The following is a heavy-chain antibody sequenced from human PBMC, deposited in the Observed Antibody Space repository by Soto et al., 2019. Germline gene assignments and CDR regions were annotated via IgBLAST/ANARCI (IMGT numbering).Heavy chain of an antibody. CDR1: GFTFSSYG. D-gene: IGHD2-15*01. CDR3: VKVSATPSTPLDS. CDR2: ISYDGSNK. V-gene: IGHV3-30*18. Sequence: RLSLAASGFTFSSYGMHGVRQAPGKGLEWVAVISYDGSNKYYADSVKGRFTISRDNSKNTLYLQMNSLRAEDTAVYYCVKVSATPSTPLDSPGQAPL. J-gene: IGHJ5*01.